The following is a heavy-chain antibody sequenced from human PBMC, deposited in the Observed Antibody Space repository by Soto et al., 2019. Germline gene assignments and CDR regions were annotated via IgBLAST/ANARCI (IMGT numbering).Heavy chain of an antibody. CDR1: GGSISSYY. Sequence: QVQLQESGPGLVKPSETLSLTCTVSGGSISSYYWSWIRQPPGKGLEYIGYIHYSGSTNYKPSLRSRVTISVDTSKNQFSLKLSSVTAADTAVYYCARHWTGLDYWGQGTLVTFSS. V-gene: IGHV4-59*08. CDR2: IHYSGST. CDR3: ARHWTGLDY. J-gene: IGHJ4*02. D-gene: IGHD2-8*02.